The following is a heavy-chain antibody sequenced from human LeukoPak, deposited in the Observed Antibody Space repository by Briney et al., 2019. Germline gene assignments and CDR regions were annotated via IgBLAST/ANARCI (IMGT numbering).Heavy chain of an antibody. Sequence: GESLNISCKGSGYSFTSYWIGWARQMPGKGLEWMGIIYPGDSDTRYSPSFQGQVTISADKSISTAYLQWSSLKASDTAMYYCARVIVVVPAAMGKYNWFDPWGQGTLVTVSS. CDR1: GYSFTSYW. CDR3: ARVIVVVPAAMGKYNWFDP. D-gene: IGHD2-2*01. CDR2: IYPGDSDT. J-gene: IGHJ5*02. V-gene: IGHV5-51*01.